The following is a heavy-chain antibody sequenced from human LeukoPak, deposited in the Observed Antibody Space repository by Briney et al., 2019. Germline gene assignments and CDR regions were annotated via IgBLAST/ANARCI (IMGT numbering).Heavy chain of an antibody. V-gene: IGHV5-51*01. CDR3: ALGGRDGYTIYRFDY. Sequence: GESLKISCKGSGYSFTSYWIGWVRQMPGKGLEWMGIIYPGDSDTSYSPSFQGQVTISADKSISTAYLQWSSLKASDTAMYYCALGGRDGYTIYRFDYWGQGTLVTVSS. D-gene: IGHD5-24*01. CDR2: IYPGDSDT. CDR1: GYSFTSYW. J-gene: IGHJ4*02.